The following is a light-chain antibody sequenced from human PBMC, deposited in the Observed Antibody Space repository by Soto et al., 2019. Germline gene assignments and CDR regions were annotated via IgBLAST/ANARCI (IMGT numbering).Light chain of an antibody. J-gene: IGKJ4*01. CDR1: QSMRKY. V-gene: IGKV1-39*01. CDR3: QQSYSIPLT. CDR2: AAS. Sequence: DIQMTQSPSSLSASVGDRVTITCRANQSMRKYLNWHQQKPGKAPELLIYAASSLQSGVPSRFSGSGSGTDFTLTISSLQPEDFATYFCQQSYSIPLTFGGGTKVEIK.